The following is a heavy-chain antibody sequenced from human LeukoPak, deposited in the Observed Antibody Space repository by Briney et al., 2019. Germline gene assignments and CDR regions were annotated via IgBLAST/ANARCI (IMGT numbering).Heavy chain of an antibody. CDR2: IYYSGST. J-gene: IGHJ3*02. CDR1: GGSISSYY. D-gene: IGHD5-24*01. CDR3: ARGLLDGYTHPAAFDI. V-gene: IGHV4-59*01. Sequence: SETLSLTCTVSGGSISSYYWSWIRQPPGKGLEWIGYIYYSGSTNYNPSLKSRVTISVDTSKNQFSLKLSSVTAADTAVYYCARGLLDGYTHPAAFDIWGQGTMVTASS.